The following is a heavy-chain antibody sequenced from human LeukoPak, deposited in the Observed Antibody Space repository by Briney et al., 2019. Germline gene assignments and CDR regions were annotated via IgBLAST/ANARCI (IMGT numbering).Heavy chain of an antibody. D-gene: IGHD7-27*01. CDR2: ISSSSSTI. Sequence: GGSLRLSCAASGFTFSSYSMSWVRQAPGKGLEWVSYISSSSSTIYYADSVKGRFTISRDNAKNSLYLQMNSLRAEDTAVYYCARAPYSPTTNWFDPWGPFDPWGQGTLVTVSS. CDR3: ARAPYSPTTNWFDPWGPFDP. J-gene: IGHJ5*02. V-gene: IGHV3-48*01. CDR1: GFTFSSYS.